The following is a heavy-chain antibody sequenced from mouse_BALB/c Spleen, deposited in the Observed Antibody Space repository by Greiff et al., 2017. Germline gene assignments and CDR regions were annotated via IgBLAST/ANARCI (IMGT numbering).Heavy chain of an antibody. CDR3: ARYYRYEDGYYAMDY. CDR2: INSNGGST. J-gene: IGHJ4*01. Sequence: EVKLMESGGGLVQPGGSLKLSCAASGFTFSSYGMSWVRQTPDKRLELVATINSNGGSTYYPDSVKGRCTISRDNAKNTLYLQMSSLKSEDTAMYYCARYYRYEDGYYAMDYWGQGTSVTVSS. CDR1: GFTFSSYG. V-gene: IGHV5-6-3*01. D-gene: IGHD2-14*01.